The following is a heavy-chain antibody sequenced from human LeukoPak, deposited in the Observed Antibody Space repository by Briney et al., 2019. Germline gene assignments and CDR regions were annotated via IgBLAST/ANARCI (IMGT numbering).Heavy chain of an antibody. CDR2: INPNSGGT. V-gene: IGHV1-2*02. D-gene: IGHD3-22*01. Sequence: RASVKVSCKASGYTFTGYYMHWVRQAPGQGLEWMGWINPNSGGTNYAQKFQGRVTMTRDTSISTAYMELSRLRSDDTAVYYCARDIKSAIAPYYYDSSGYLFYYWGQGTLVTVSS. CDR3: ARDIKSAIAPYYYDSSGYLFYY. J-gene: IGHJ4*02. CDR1: GYTFTGYY.